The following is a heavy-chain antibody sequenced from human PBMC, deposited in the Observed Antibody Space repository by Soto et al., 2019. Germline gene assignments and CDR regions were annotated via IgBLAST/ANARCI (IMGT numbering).Heavy chain of an antibody. CDR1: GYTFTGYY. V-gene: IGHV1-2*04. CDR3: ARESIAARLGAVAGHYYYGMDV. D-gene: IGHD6-6*01. J-gene: IGHJ6*02. CDR2: INPNSGGT. Sequence: GASVKVSCKASGYTFTGYYIHWVRQAPGQGLEWMGWINPNSGGTNYAQKFQGWVTMTRDTSISTAYMELSRLRSDDTAVYYCARESIAARLGAVAGHYYYGMDVWGQGTTVTVSS.